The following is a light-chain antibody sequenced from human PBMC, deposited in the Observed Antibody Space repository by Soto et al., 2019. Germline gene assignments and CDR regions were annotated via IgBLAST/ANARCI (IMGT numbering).Light chain of an antibody. CDR1: SSDVGGYNS. CDR2: DVT. Sequence: QSALTQPPSASGSPGQSVTISCTGTSSDVGGYNSVSWYLHLPGKAPKLLIYDVTKRPSGVPDRFSGSKSGNTASLTVSGLQAEDEADYYCSSYAATNIVVFGGGTKLTVL. J-gene: IGLJ2*01. CDR3: SSYAATNIVV. V-gene: IGLV2-8*01.